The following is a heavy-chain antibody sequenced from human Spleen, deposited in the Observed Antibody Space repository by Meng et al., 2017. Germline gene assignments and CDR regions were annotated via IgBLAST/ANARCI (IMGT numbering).Heavy chain of an antibody. CDR3: ARDEYSGYAMAY. J-gene: IGHJ4*02. CDR1: GASISSGSYF. D-gene: IGHD5-12*01. Sequence: LRLSCTVSGASISSGSYFWIWIRQPAGKGLEWIGRIYTSGRTNYNPSLKSRVSMSLDRAKNQFSLKLSSVTAADTAVYYCARDEYSGYAMAYWGQGTLVTVSS. CDR2: IYTSGRT. V-gene: IGHV4-61*02.